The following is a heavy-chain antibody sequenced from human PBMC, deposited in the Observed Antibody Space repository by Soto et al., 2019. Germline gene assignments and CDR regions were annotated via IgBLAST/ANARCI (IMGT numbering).Heavy chain of an antibody. CDR1: GFTFTNYA. CDR3: EKGVDGPHCTRTSCLVYFDY. D-gene: IGHD2-2*01. J-gene: IGHJ4*02. V-gene: IGHV3-23*01. CDR2: ISDSGST. Sequence: EVQLLESGGVLVQPGGSLRLSCAASGFTFTNYAMNWVRLAPGKGLEWVSTISDSGSTYYADSVKGRFTISRDNSKNTLYLHMSSLRAEDTAVYFCEKGVDGPHCTRTSCLVYFDYWGQGTLVTVSS.